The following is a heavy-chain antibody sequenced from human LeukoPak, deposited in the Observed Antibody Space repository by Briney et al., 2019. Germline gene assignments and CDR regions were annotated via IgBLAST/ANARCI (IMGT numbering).Heavy chain of an antibody. V-gene: IGHV3-48*01. CDR1: GFTFRTYS. CDR2: ISSSGTII. CDR3: ATTGECSTSRCYEHSFDS. Sequence: PGGSLRLSCAASGFTFRTYSMNWVRQAPGKGLEWVSYISSSGTIIHYADSVKGRFTISRDNANNSVYLRMDSLRAEDTAVYYCATTGECSTSRCYEHSFDSWGQGILVTVSS. J-gene: IGHJ4*02. D-gene: IGHD2-2*01.